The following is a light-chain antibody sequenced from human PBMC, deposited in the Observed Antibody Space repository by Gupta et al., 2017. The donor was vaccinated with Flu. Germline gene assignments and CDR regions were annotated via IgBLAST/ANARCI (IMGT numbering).Light chain of an antibody. Sequence: SALPQPASVSGSPGQSITISCTGTSSDVGGYNYVSWYQQHPGKAPKLMIYEVSNRPAGVANRFSGSKSGNTASLTISGLKAEDEADYYCSSYTSSSYVVFGGGTKLTVL. J-gene: IGLJ2*01. CDR3: SSYTSSSYVV. CDR2: EVS. CDR1: SSDVGGYNY. V-gene: IGLV2-14*01.